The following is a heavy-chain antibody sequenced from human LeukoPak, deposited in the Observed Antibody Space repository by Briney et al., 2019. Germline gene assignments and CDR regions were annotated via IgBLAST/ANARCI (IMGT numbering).Heavy chain of an antibody. CDR2: IYPGDSDT. Sequence: GESLKISSKGSGYSFTSCWICWVRQLPGKGLEWMGIIYPGDSDTRYSPSFHGQVTISADKSISTAYLQWSSLKASDTAMYYCARRRLRGGYYFDYWGQGTLVTVSS. CDR3: ARRRLRGGYYFDY. J-gene: IGHJ4*02. D-gene: IGHD5-12*01. V-gene: IGHV5-51*01. CDR1: GYSFTSCW.